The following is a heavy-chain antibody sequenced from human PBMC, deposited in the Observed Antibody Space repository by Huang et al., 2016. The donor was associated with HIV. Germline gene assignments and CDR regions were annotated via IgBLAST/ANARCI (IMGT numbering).Heavy chain of an antibody. J-gene: IGHJ4*02. CDR2: GYQSGST. Sequence: QLQLQESGPGQVKPSETLSLTCTVSGDFISSTNYYWGWIRQSPGKGLGWVGSGYQSGSTNYNPSLKRRVTLSVDTSRNQFALRLNSVTAADTAVYYCASQHIGAAATWFWGRGTQVAVSS. D-gene: IGHD6-13*01. CDR1: GDFISSTNYY. V-gene: IGHV4-39*01. CDR3: ASQHIGAAATWF.